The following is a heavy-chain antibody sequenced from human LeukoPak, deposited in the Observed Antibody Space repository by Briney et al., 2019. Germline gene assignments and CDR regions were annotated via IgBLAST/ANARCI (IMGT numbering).Heavy chain of an antibody. CDR2: INHSGST. V-gene: IGHV4-34*01. CDR3: ARRVWGSYRYTDLDY. D-gene: IGHD3-16*02. J-gene: IGHJ4*02. CDR1: GGPFSGYY. Sequence: SETLSLTCAVYGGPFSGYYWSWIRQPPGKGLEWIGEINHSGSTNYNPSLKSRVTLSVDTSKNQFSLKLGSVNAADTAVFYCARRVWGSYRYTDLDYWGQGTLVTVSS.